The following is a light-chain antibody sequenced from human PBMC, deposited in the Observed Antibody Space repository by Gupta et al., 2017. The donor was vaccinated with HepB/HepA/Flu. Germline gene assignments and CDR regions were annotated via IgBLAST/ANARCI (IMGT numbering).Light chain of an antibody. CDR2: RAF. CDR1: QGISSS. CDR3: QQTYGTPYT. J-gene: IGKJ2*01. Sequence: DIQMTQAASCLSASVGDRVTITCRASQGISSSLSWYQQKPGTAPKLLIYRAFSLQSGVPSRFSGSGSGTDFTLTITSLQPEDSATYFCQQTYGTPYTFGQGSQLEIK. V-gene: IGKV1-39*01.